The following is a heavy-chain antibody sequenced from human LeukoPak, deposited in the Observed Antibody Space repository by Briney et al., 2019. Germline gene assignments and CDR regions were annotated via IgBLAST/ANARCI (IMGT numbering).Heavy chain of an antibody. V-gene: IGHV1-24*01. CDR3: ATDRAITSGSTLGLRY. Sequence: VSVKVSCKVSGYTLTELSMHWVRQAPGKGLEWMGGFDPEDGETIYAQKFQGRVTMTEDTSTDTAYMELSSLRSEDTAVYYCATDRAITSGSTLGLRYWGQGTLVTVSS. J-gene: IGHJ4*02. CDR1: GYTLTELS. CDR2: FDPEDGET. D-gene: IGHD3-10*01.